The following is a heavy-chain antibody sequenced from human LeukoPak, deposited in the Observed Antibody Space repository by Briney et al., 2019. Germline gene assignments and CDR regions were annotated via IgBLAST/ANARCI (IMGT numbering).Heavy chain of an antibody. Sequence: GRSLRLSCAASGFTFSSYAMHWVRQAPGKGLEWVAVISYDGSNKYYADSVKGRFTISRDNSKNTLYLQMNSLRAEDTAVYYCARDKGISVAGTGGFDYWGQGTLVTVSS. D-gene: IGHD6-19*01. J-gene: IGHJ4*02. V-gene: IGHV3-30*04. CDR2: ISYDGSNK. CDR3: ARDKGISVAGTGGFDY. CDR1: GFTFSSYA.